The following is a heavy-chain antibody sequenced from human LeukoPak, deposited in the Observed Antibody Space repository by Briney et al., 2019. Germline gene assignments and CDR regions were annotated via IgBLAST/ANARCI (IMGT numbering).Heavy chain of an antibody. V-gene: IGHV3-30-3*01. CDR3: ARDRDGSYGPNLY. Sequence: GGSLRLSCAASGFTFSSYAMHWVRQAPGKGLEWVAVISYDGSNKYYADSVKGRFTISRDNSKNSLYLQMNSLRAEDTGVYYCARDRDGSYGPNLYWGQGTVVTVSS. CDR1: GFTFSSYA. J-gene: IGHJ4*02. CDR2: ISYDGSNK. D-gene: IGHD1-26*01.